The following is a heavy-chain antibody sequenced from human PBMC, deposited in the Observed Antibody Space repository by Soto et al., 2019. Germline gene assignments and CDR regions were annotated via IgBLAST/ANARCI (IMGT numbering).Heavy chain of an antibody. J-gene: IGHJ4*02. Sequence: QVQLQESGPGLVKPSETLSLMCTVSGGSISSYYWSWIRQPPGKGLEWIGYIYYRGSTNYNPSLKSRVTISVDTSKNQCSLKLSSVTAADTAVYYCARERRDGYKHYFDYWGQGTLVTVSS. CDR3: ARERRDGYKHYFDY. CDR2: IYYRGST. V-gene: IGHV4-59*01. D-gene: IGHD5-12*01. CDR1: GGSISSYY.